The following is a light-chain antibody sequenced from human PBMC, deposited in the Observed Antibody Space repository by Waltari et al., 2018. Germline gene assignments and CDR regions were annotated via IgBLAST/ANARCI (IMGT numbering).Light chain of an antibody. V-gene: IGKV1-16*01. CDR3: QQYKNYPLT. CDR2: FAS. J-gene: IGKJ3*01. CDR1: QAISDN. Sequence: DIQMTQSPSSLSASVGDAVTLNCRASQAISDNLAWYQQKPGKAPKPLIYFASNLESGVPSRFSGSGSGTDFTLTISSLQPEDFATYYCQQYKNYPLTFGPGTKVDIK.